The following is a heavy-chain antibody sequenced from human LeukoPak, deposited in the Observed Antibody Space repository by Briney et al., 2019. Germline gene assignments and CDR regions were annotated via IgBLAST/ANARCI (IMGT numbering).Heavy chain of an antibody. CDR3: AKDRGRLLSSTTGY. D-gene: IGHD2-2*01. Sequence: PGGSLRLSCAASGFTFSSYGMNWVRQAPGKGLEWLSYLSSTGNIHYADSVKGRFTISRDNSKNTLYLQMNSLRAEDTAVYYCAKDRGRLLSSTTGYWGQGTLVTVSS. CDR1: GFTFSSYG. J-gene: IGHJ4*02. CDR2: LSSTGNI. V-gene: IGHV3-23*01.